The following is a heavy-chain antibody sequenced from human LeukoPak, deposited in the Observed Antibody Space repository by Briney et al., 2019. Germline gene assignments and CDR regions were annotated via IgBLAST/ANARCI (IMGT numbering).Heavy chain of an antibody. D-gene: IGHD6-13*01. CDR1: GFIFSDYA. CDR3: ARVEGAAAGLDNYYYYYGMDV. Sequence: GGSLRLSCAASGFIFSDYAMHWVRQAPGKGLKWVALISYDGSTQHYADSVKGRFTISRDNSKNTLYLQMTSLTTEDTAVYYCARVEGAAAGLDNYYYYYGMDVWGQGTTVTVPS. J-gene: IGHJ6*02. V-gene: IGHV3-30-3*01. CDR2: ISYDGSTQ.